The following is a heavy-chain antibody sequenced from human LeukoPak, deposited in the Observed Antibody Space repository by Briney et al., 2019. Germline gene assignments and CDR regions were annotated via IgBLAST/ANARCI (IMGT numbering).Heavy chain of an antibody. Sequence: PGGSLRLSCAASGFTFDDYSMNWVRQAPGKGLEWVSFISSSSGYIFYADSMKGRLTISRDNAKNSLYLQMNSLRAEDTAIYYCTRDLRIAMIADAFDLWGQGTMVTVSS. V-gene: IGHV3-21*01. CDR1: GFTFDDYS. J-gene: IGHJ3*01. CDR3: TRDLRIAMIADAFDL. D-gene: IGHD3-22*01. CDR2: ISSSSGYI.